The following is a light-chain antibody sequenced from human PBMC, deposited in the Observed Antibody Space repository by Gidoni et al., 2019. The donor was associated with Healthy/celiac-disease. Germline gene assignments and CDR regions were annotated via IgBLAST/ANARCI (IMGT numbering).Light chain of an antibody. CDR3: QQYGSSPWT. CDR2: GAS. V-gene: IGKV3-20*01. Sequence: EIVLTQSPGTLSLSPGERATLSCRASQSVSSSYLAWYQQKPGQAPRLIIYGASSRATGIPDRFSGSGSGTDFTLTISRLEPEDFAVYYCQQYGSSPWTFGQRTKVEIK. J-gene: IGKJ1*01. CDR1: QSVSSSY.